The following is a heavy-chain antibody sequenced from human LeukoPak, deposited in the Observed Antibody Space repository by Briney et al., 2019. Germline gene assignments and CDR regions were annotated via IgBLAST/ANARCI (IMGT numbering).Heavy chain of an antibody. CDR3: ARHGGRYNWSPSD. Sequence: PSETLPLTCTVSGGSINSYYWSWIRQPAGKGLEWIGSVYYSGSTSGTTYYDTSLESRVTISVDTSQSQFSLKLSSVTAADTAVYYCARHGGRYNWSPSDWGQGTLVTVSS. V-gene: IGHV4-59*05. J-gene: IGHJ4*02. CDR1: GGSINSYY. D-gene: IGHD1-20*01. CDR2: VYYSGST.